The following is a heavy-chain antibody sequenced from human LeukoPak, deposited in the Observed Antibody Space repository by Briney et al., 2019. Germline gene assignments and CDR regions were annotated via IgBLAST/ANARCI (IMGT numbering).Heavy chain of an antibody. CDR3: AVPLAAAGAHFDY. CDR1: GGTFSSYA. Sequence: SVKVSCKASGGTFSSYAISWVRQAPGQGLEWMGRIIPILGIANYAQKFQGRVTITADKPTSTAYMELSSLRSEDTAVYYCAVPLAAAGAHFDYWGQGTLVTVSS. CDR2: IIPILGIA. J-gene: IGHJ4*02. V-gene: IGHV1-69*04. D-gene: IGHD6-13*01.